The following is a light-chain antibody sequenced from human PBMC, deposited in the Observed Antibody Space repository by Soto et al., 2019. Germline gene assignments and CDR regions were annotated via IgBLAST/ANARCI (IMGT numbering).Light chain of an antibody. V-gene: IGKV3-20*01. J-gene: IGKJ2*01. CDR3: QQYGGSPRT. CDR2: GAS. Sequence: EIVLTQSPGTLSLSLGERATLSCRASQSVSSKLAWYQQKPGQAPRVLIYGASSRATGIPDRFGGSGSGTDFTLTISRLEPEDFAVYYCQQYGGSPRTFGQGTKLEN. CDR1: QSVSSK.